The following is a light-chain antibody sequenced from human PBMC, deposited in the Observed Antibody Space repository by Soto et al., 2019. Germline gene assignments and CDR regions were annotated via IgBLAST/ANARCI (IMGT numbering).Light chain of an antibody. CDR1: QGIGSA. CDR3: QHFNSYTHS. Sequence: AIQLTQSPSSLSTSVGDRVTITCRASQGIGSALAWYQHKPGKAPKLLIYDASTLENGVPSRFSGSGSGTGFTLTISSLQPDDFGTYYCQHFNSYTHSFGGGTRVEI. V-gene: IGKV1-13*02. CDR2: DAS. J-gene: IGKJ4*01.